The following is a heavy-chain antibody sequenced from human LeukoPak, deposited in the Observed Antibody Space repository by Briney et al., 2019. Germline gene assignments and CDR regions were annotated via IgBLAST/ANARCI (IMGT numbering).Heavy chain of an antibody. D-gene: IGHD6-19*01. Sequence: GASLRLSCVASGFTFSNYAMSWVRQAPGKGLEWVSAITGSGTNRYYADSLKGRFTTSRDNSKNMLYLQMNSLRVEDTAVYYCAKDVAPDSGWDLDYWGQGTLVTVSS. J-gene: IGHJ4*02. CDR1: GFTFSNYA. V-gene: IGHV3-23*01. CDR2: ITGSGTNR. CDR3: AKDVAPDSGWDLDY.